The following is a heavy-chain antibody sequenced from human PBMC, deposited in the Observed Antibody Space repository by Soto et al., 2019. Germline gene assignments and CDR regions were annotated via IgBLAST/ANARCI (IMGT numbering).Heavy chain of an antibody. D-gene: IGHD2-2*02. Sequence: GASLKISCKCSGYSFTSYSISWVRQMPGKGLEWMGRIDPSDSYTNYSPSFQGHVTISADKSISTAYLQWSSLKASDTDMYYCESFCSSTSCYTPLAVNGGSNVYGLAGWGQGTMVTV. CDR2: IDPSDSYT. J-gene: IGHJ3*01. CDR3: ESFCSSTSCYTPLAVNGGSNVYGLAG. CDR1: GYSFTSYS. V-gene: IGHV5-10-1*01.